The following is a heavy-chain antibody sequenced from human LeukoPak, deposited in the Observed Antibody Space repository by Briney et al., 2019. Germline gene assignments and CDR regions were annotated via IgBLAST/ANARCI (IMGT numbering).Heavy chain of an antibody. Sequence: NPSETLSLTCTVSGGSISSYYWGWIRQPPGKGLEWIGSIYHSGSTYYNPSLKSRVTISVDTSKNQFSLKLSSVTAADTAVYYCARAIVVVAAINFDYWGQGTLVTVSS. CDR3: ARAIVVVAAINFDY. CDR1: GGSISSYY. V-gene: IGHV4-38-2*02. CDR2: IYHSGST. J-gene: IGHJ4*02. D-gene: IGHD2-15*01.